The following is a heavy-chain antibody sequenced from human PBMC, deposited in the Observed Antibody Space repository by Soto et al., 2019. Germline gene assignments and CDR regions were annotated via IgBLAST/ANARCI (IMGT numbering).Heavy chain of an antibody. J-gene: IGHJ6*02. Sequence: SETLSLTCTVSGGSISSGDYYWSWIRQPPGKGLEWIGSIYYSGSTYYNPSLKSRVTISVDTSKNQFSLKLSSVTAADTAVYYCARHLIAAAYWGFYGMDVWGQGTSVTVSS. V-gene: IGHV4-39*01. CDR3: ARHLIAAAYWGFYGMDV. D-gene: IGHD6-13*01. CDR2: IYYSGST. CDR1: GGSISSGDYY.